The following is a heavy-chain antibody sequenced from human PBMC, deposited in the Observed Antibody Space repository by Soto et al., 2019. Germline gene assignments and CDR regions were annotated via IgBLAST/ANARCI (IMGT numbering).Heavy chain of an antibody. V-gene: IGHV1-3*01. D-gene: IGHD5-12*01. J-gene: IGHJ4*02. CDR1: GFILSTYA. CDR2: IAAVNGKT. CDR3: ARVNTGYDYGFFEY. Sequence: QVQLVQSGAEVKKPGASVRVSCKTSGFILSTYAMHWVRQAPGQSPEWMGWIAAVNGKTEYSQKFQGRVTLTSDTSANTLYMDLTSLRSEDTAVYYCARVNTGYDYGFFEYWGQGTLVTVSS.